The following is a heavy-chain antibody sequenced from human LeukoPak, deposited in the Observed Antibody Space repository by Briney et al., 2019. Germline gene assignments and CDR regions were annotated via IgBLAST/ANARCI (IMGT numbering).Heavy chain of an antibody. Sequence: SETLSLTCTVSGGSIRNDNYYWGLIRQPPGKGLEWIGSIYYSGSTYYNPSLKSRVTISVDTSKNQFSLKLSSVTAADTAVYYCARSSSWYGNWFDPWGQGTLVTVSS. J-gene: IGHJ5*02. CDR3: ARSSSWYGNWFDP. D-gene: IGHD6-13*01. CDR1: GGSIRNDNYY. V-gene: IGHV4-39*07. CDR2: IYYSGST.